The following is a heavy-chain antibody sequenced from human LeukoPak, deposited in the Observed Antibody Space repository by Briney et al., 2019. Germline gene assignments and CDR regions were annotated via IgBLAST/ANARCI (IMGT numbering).Heavy chain of an antibody. V-gene: IGHV6-1*01. CDR2: TYYRSKWYN. J-gene: IGHJ4*02. CDR1: GDSVSTDSAA. Sequence: SQTLSLTCAISGDSVSTDSAAWNWIRQSPLRGLEWLARTYYRSKWYNAYGVSVKSRITVNPDTSKNQLSLHLNSVTLEDTAGYYCVREYRSSFDYWGQGTLVTVSS. D-gene: IGHD6-6*01. CDR3: VREYRSSFDY.